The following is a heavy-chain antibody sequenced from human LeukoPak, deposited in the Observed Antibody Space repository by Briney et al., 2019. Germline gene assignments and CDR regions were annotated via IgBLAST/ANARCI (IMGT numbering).Heavy chain of an antibody. CDR3: ARTAYNGYDKGDV. CDR2: ISPDGTHT. D-gene: IGHD5-12*01. CDR1: GFSLRSYL. J-gene: IGHJ6*04. V-gene: IGHV3-74*01. Sequence: GGCLRLSCAASGFSLRSYLMNWGRQGPGEGLVWVSRISPDGTHTDYADVVKGRFTVTKNNNKTTLYLKLNSLRVDDTAVYYCARTAYNGYDKGDVWGKGTTVTVSS.